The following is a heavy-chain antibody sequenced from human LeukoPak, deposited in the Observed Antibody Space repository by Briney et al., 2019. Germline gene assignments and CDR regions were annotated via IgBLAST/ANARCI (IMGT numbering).Heavy chain of an antibody. J-gene: IGHJ4*02. CDR2: FDPEDGET. CDR1: GYTLTELF. Sequence: ASVKVSFKVSGYTLTELFMHWVRQAPGKGLEWMGGFDPEDGETIYAQKFQGRVTMTEDTSTDTAYMELSSLRSEDTAVYYCAIRKYSSGWAYYFDYWGQGTLVTVSS. CDR3: AIRKYSSGWAYYFDY. V-gene: IGHV1-24*01. D-gene: IGHD6-19*01.